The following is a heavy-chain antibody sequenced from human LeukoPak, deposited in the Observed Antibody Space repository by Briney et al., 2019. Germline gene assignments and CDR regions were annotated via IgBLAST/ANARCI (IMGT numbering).Heavy chain of an antibody. CDR2: INPNSGGT. J-gene: IGHJ6*02. V-gene: IGHV1-2*04. Sequence: ASVKVSCKASGYTFTGYYMHWVRQAPGQGLEWMGWINPNSGGTNYAQKFQGWVTMTRDTSISTAYMELSRLRSDDTAVYYCARDVPYYDSSGYYYYYGMDVWGQGTTVTVSS. D-gene: IGHD3-22*01. CDR3: ARDVPYYDSSGYYYYYGMDV. CDR1: GYTFTGYY.